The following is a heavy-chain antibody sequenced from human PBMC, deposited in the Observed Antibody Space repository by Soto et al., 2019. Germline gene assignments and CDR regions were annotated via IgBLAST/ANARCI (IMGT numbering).Heavy chain of an antibody. D-gene: IGHD5-12*01. CDR2: ISAYNGNT. V-gene: IGHV1-18*01. CDR3: ARSGYSGYDSSYYYYGMDV. J-gene: IGHJ6*02. Sequence: ASVKFSCKASGYTFTNYGISWVRQAPGQGLEWMGWISAYNGNTNYAPKLQGRVTMTTGTSTSTAYMELRSLRSDDTAVYYCARSGYSGYDSSYYYYGMDVWGQGTTVTAAS. CDR1: GYTFTNYG.